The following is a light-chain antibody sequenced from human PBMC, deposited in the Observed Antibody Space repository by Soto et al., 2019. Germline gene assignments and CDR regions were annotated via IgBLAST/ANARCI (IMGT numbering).Light chain of an antibody. CDR1: QSVTSSY. Sequence: EIVLTQSPGTLSLSPGERATLSCRASQSVTSSYLAWYQQKPGQAPRLLIYGASTRATGLPDRFSGSGSGSDFTLTISRLEPADFAVYFCQLYGSSPPLTFGGGTKVEIK. V-gene: IGKV3-20*01. J-gene: IGKJ4*01. CDR3: QLYGSSPPLT. CDR2: GAS.